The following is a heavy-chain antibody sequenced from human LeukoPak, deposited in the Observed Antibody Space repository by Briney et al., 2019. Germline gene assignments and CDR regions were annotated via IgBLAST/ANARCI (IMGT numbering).Heavy chain of an antibody. CDR1: GFTFSSYA. D-gene: IGHD3-10*01. CDR2: IKQDGSEK. J-gene: IGHJ6*03. V-gene: IGHV3-7*01. Sequence: VQPGGSLRLSCAASGFTFSSYAMSWVRQAPGKGLEWVANIKQDGSEKYYVDSVRGRFTISRDNAKNSLYLQMNSLRAEDTAVYYCARVRKWITMVRGGFFYMDVWGKGTTVTVSS. CDR3: ARVRKWITMVRGGFFYMDV.